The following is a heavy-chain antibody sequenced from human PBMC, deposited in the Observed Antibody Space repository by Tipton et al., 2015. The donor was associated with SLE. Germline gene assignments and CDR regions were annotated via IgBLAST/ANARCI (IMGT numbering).Heavy chain of an antibody. Sequence: TLSLTCAVYGGSFSGYYWGWIRQPPGKGLEWIGSIYYSGSADYNPSLQSRVTISVDTSKNEFSLNLISPTAADTAVYYCARHRDGYNSGQFDYWGQGTLVTVSS. CDR1: GGSFSGYY. J-gene: IGHJ4*02. CDR2: IYYSGSA. CDR3: ARHRDGYNSGQFDY. D-gene: IGHD5-24*01. V-gene: IGHV4-34*11.